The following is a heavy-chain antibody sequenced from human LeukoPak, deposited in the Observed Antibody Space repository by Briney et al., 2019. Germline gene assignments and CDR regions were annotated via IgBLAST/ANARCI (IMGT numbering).Heavy chain of an antibody. Sequence: GGSLRLSCAASGFTFSSYWMHWVRQAPGKGLVWVSRINSDGSSTSYADSVKGRFTISRDNAKNTLYLQMNSLRAEDTAVYYCARASGGTAMVFTTPYYYGMDVWGQGTTVTVSS. D-gene: IGHD5-18*01. J-gene: IGHJ6*02. CDR2: INSDGSST. CDR3: ARASGGTAMVFTTPYYYGMDV. CDR1: GFTFSSYW. V-gene: IGHV3-74*01.